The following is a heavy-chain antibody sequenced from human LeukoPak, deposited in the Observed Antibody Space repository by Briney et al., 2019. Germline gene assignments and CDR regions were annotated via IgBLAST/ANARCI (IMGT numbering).Heavy chain of an antibody. CDR1: GFTVSSNY. V-gene: IGHV3-53*01. D-gene: IGHD3-22*01. J-gene: IGHJ4*02. Sequence: GGSLRLSCAASGFTVSSNYMSWVRQAPGKGLEWVSVIYSGGSTYYADSVKGRFTISRDNAKNSLYLQMNSLRGEDTALYYCARDWGADSSGYRDFWGQGTLVTVSS. CDR2: IYSGGST. CDR3: ARDWGADSSGYRDF.